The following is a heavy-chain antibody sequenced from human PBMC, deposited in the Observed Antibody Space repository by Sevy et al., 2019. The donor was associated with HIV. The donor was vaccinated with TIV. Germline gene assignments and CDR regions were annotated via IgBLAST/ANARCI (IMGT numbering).Heavy chain of an antibody. D-gene: IGHD6-6*01. V-gene: IGHV3-30*04. CDR1: GFTFSDYA. Sequence: GGSLRLSCAASGFTFSDYAIHWVCQAPGKGLEWLAVISYHGRNQFYVDSVRGRFTISREDSKNTVYLQMNSLRPDDTVVYYCARKQFVLPFDYWGQGTLVTVSS. CDR2: ISYHGRNQ. CDR3: ARKQFVLPFDY. J-gene: IGHJ4*02.